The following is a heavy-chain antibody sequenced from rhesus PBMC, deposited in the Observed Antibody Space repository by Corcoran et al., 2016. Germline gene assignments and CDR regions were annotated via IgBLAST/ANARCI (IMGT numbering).Heavy chain of an antibody. CDR1: GYSISSGYY. CDR2: IGGSSGST. CDR3: AREGAAGYFFDY. Sequence: QVQLQESGPGLVKPSETLSLTCAVSGYSISSGYYWGWIRQPPGKGLEYIGYIGGSSGSTDYNPTLKSRVTISKDTSKNQFSLNLTSVTAADTAVYYCAREGAAGYFFDYWGQGVLVTVSS. V-gene: IGHV4-99*02. D-gene: IGHD6-25*01. J-gene: IGHJ4*01.